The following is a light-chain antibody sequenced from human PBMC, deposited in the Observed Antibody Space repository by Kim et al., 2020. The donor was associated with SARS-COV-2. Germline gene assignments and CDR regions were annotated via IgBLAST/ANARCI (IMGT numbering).Light chain of an antibody. CDR3: NSHTTSSTYV. Sequence: GPSIPSDSPGTSGDLGYYKSVAWYQQHPGKAPKLIMSEVSERASGVSNRFSGTQSGYTASLTISGLRAEDEADYYCNSHTTSSTYVFGAGTKVTDL. CDR2: EVS. CDR1: SGDLGYYKS. V-gene: IGLV2-14*01. J-gene: IGLJ1*01.